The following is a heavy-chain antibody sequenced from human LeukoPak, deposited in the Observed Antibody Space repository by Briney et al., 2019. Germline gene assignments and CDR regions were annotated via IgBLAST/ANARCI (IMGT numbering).Heavy chain of an antibody. CDR3: ASLSNPDAFDI. J-gene: IGHJ3*02. V-gene: IGHV1-2*06. D-gene: IGHD2/OR15-2a*01. Sequence: ASVKVSCKASGYTLTGYYMHWVRQAPGQGLEWMGRINPNSGVTHYAQKFQGRVTMTRDTSISTAYMELSRLRSDDTAVYYCASLSNPDAFDIWGQGTMVTVSS. CDR1: GYTLTGYY. CDR2: INPNSGVT.